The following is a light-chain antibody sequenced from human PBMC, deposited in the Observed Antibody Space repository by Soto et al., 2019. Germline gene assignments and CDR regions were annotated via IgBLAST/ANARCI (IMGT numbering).Light chain of an antibody. CDR2: DVS. V-gene: IGKV3-15*01. CDR3: QQYNNWPFS. CDR1: HGVTTN. Sequence: EIVMTHSPAALSVFPWEIATLYCRAGHGVTTNFACYQQKSGQSPRLLIYDVSIRATGVPARFGGTGSETDFTLTISGLQSEDSAVYFRQQYNNWPFSFGQGTRLEIK. J-gene: IGKJ5*01.